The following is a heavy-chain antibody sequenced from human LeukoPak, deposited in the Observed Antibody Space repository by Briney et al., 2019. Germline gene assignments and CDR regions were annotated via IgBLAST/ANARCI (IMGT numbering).Heavy chain of an antibody. Sequence: PEGSLRLSCAASGFTFSSYWMHWVRQAPGKGLVWVSRINTDGSSTSYADSVKGRFTISRDNAKNTLYLQMNSLRAEDTAVYYCARDYSNYWLRYYYMDVWGKGTTVTVSS. CDR3: ARDYSNYWLRYYYMDV. CDR2: INTDGSST. V-gene: IGHV3-74*01. D-gene: IGHD4-11*01. CDR1: GFTFSSYW. J-gene: IGHJ6*03.